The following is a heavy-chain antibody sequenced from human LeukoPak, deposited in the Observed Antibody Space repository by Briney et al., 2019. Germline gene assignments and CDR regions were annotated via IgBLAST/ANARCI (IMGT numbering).Heavy chain of an antibody. J-gene: IGHJ6*03. CDR2: IYYSGST. CDR3: ARAPRDYYDSSGYYFGPAYMDV. V-gene: IGHV4-59*01. Sequence: PSETLSLTCTVSGGSISSYYWSWIRQPPGKGLEWIGYIYYSGSTNYNPSLKSRVTISVDTSKNQFSLKLSSVTAADTAVYYCARAPRDYYDSSGYYFGPAYMDVWGKGTTVTVSS. D-gene: IGHD3-22*01. CDR1: GGSISSYY.